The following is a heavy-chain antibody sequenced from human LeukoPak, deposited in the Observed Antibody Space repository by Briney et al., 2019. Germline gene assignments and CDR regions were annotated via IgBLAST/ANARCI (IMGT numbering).Heavy chain of an antibody. CDR1: GFTFSSYA. D-gene: IGHD2-8*01. CDR2: ISGSGGNT. Sequence: GGSLRLSCAASGFTFSSYATSWVRQAPGRGLEWVSAISGSGGNTFYADSAKGRFTISRDNSKNTAYLQMNSLRAEDTAVYYCAKKNGAPDTRNGMDVWGQGTTVTVSS. V-gene: IGHV3-23*01. CDR3: AKKNGAPDTRNGMDV. J-gene: IGHJ6*02.